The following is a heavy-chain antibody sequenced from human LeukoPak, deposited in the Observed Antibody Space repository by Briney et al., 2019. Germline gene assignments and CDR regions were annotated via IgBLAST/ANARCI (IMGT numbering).Heavy chain of an antibody. V-gene: IGHV1-24*01. CDR2: IDPENGET. D-gene: IGHD6-13*01. J-gene: IGHJ4*02. CDR1: GYTLTELS. CDR3: ATVYDAADTLGY. Sequence: ASVKLSCKVSGYTLTELSMHWVRNAHGKGHERKGGIDPENGETIYAQKFQGRITMTEDTSTDTVYMELSSLRSEDTAVYYCATVYDAADTLGYWGQGTLVTVSS.